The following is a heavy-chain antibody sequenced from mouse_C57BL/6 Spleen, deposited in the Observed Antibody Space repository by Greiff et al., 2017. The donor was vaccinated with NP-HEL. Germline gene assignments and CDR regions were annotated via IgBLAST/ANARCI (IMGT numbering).Heavy chain of an antibody. D-gene: IGHD4-1*01. J-gene: IGHJ4*01. V-gene: IGHV1-55*01. CDR3: ARVRSNWDVRYAMDY. CDR1: GYTFTSYW. Sequence: QVQLQQPGAELVKPGASVKMSCKASGYTFTSYWITWVKQRPGQGLEWIGDIYPGSGSTNYNEKFKSKATLTVDTSSSTAYMQLSSLTSEDSAVYYCARVRSNWDVRYAMDYWGQGTSVTVSS. CDR2: IYPGSGST.